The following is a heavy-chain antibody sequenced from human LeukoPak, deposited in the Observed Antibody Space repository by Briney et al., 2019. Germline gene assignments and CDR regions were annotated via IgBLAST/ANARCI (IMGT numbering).Heavy chain of an antibody. Sequence: SEILSLTCTVSGGSISTSCWSWIRQPGGKGLEWIGRISASGSTNYTPSLKSRVTMSVDTSKNQFSLKLSSVTAADTAVYYCARRAPGRNFDYWGQGTLVTVSS. CDR2: ISASGST. CDR3: ARRAPGRNFDY. J-gene: IGHJ4*02. V-gene: IGHV4-4*07. CDR1: GGSISTSC. D-gene: IGHD2-2*01.